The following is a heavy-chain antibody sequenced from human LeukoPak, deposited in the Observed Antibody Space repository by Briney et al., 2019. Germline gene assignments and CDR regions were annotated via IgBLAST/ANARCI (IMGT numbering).Heavy chain of an antibody. D-gene: IGHD6-6*01. Sequence: GGSLRLSCAASGFSFSSYAMSWVRQAPGKGLEWVSAVSGGGDTIYTADSVKGRFTISRDNSKNTIYLQMNSLITEDTALYYCAGISYSGTWPVGYWGQGTLVTVTA. CDR2: VSGGGDTI. J-gene: IGHJ4*02. V-gene: IGHV3-23*01. CDR3: AGISYSGTWPVGY. CDR1: GFSFSSYA.